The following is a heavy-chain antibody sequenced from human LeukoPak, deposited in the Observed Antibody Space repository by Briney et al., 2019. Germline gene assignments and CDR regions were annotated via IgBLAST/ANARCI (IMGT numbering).Heavy chain of an antibody. CDR3: ARDHYYDILTGYFGY. CDR2: IIPILGIA. J-gene: IGHJ4*02. V-gene: IGHV1-69*04. CDR1: GYTFTSYG. Sequence: VKVSCKASGYTFTSYGISWVRQAPGQGLEWMGRIIPILGIANYAQKFQGRVTITADKSTSTAYMELSSLRSEDTAVYYCARDHYYDILTGYFGYWGQGTLVTVS. D-gene: IGHD3-9*01.